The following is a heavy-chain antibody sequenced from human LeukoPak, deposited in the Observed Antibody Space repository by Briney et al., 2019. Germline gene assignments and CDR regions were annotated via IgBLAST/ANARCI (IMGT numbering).Heavy chain of an antibody. CDR2: ISVSGTST. Sequence: PGGSLRLSCAASGFTFSSYSMCWVRQAPGQGMDLVSGISVSGTSTSNSNSVYGRFTISRDNPTNTQYMQMNSLVAEETAPYYCAIMHPYYDGNGYWVQWGQGTLVTVSS. CDR3: AIMHPYYDGNGYWVQ. J-gene: IGHJ4*02. D-gene: IGHD3-22*01. CDR1: GFTFSSYS. V-gene: IGHV3-23*01.